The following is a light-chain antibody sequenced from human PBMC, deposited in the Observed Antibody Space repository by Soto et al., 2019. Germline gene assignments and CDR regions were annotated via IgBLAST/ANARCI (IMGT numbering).Light chain of an antibody. Sequence: EIVLTQSPATLSLSPGERATLSCRASQSVANYLAWYQQKPGQAPRLLIYGASNRATDIPARFSGSGSGTDFTLTISSLEPEDFAVYYCQQRSDWPPYTFGQGTKVEIK. CDR1: QSVANY. CDR3: QQRSDWPPYT. CDR2: GAS. V-gene: IGKV3-11*01. J-gene: IGKJ2*01.